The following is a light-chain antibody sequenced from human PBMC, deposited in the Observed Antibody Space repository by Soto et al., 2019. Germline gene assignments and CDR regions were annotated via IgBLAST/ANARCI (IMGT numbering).Light chain of an antibody. V-gene: IGLV2-14*03. J-gene: IGLJ1*01. CDR2: DVA. CDR3: VSYTSSTNYV. CDR1: SSDVGGSNF. Sequence: QYVLTQPASVSDSPGQSITISCTGTSSDVGGSNFVSWYQQHPGKPPKLIIYDVANRPSGVSNRFSGSKSGSTASLIISRLQTEDEADYYCVSYTSSTNYVFGTGTKVTVL.